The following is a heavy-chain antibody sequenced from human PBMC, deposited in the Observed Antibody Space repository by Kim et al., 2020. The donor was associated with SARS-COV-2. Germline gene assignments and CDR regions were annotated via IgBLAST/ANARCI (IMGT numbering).Heavy chain of an antibody. Sequence: GGSLRLSCAASGVTFSTYAMTWIRQAPGKGLEWVSIIYSGGTTYYTESVKGRFTISRDNSKNTLYLQMNSLSAEDTAIYYCAKRAEGGYFRLDSWGQGTLVTVSS. J-gene: IGHJ4*02. CDR3: AKRAEGGYFRLDS. CDR1: GVTFSTYA. V-gene: IGHV3-23*03. D-gene: IGHD5-12*01. CDR2: IYSGGTT.